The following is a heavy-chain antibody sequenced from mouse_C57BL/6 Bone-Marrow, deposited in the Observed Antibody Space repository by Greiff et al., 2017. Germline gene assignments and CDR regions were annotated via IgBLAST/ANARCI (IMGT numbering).Heavy chain of an antibody. Sequence: VQLQQPGAELVRPGSSVKLSCKASGYTFTSYWMHWVKQGPIQGLEWIGNIDPSDSETHYNQKFKDKATLTVDKSSSTAYMQLSSLTSEDSAVYYCARHYGSSPYAMDYWGQGTSVTVSS. J-gene: IGHJ4*01. D-gene: IGHD1-1*01. CDR1: GYTFTSYW. V-gene: IGHV1-52*01. CDR3: ARHYGSSPYAMDY. CDR2: IDPSDSET.